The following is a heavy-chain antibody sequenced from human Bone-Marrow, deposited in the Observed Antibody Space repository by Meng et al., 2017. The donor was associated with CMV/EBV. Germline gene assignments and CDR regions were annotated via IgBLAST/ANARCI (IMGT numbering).Heavy chain of an antibody. J-gene: IGHJ6*02. CDR2: IIPIFGTA. D-gene: IGHD6-19*01. V-gene: IGHV1-69*05. CDR1: GGTFSSYA. CDR3: ARAGSSGWDYYYYYGMDV. Sequence: SVKVSCKASGGTFSSYAISWVRQAPGQGLEWMGGIIPIFGTANYAQKFQGRVTITTDESTSTAYMELSSLRSEDTAVYYCARAGSSGWDYYYYYGMDVWGQGTTVTVSS.